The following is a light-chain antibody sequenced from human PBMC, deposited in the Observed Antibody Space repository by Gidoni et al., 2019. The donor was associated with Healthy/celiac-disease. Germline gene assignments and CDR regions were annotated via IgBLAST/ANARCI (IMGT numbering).Light chain of an antibody. CDR3: QAWDSSTVV. V-gene: IGLV3-1*01. CDR2: QDS. J-gene: IGLJ2*01. CDR1: KLGDKY. Sequence: SYELTQPPSEYVSPGQTASITCSGDKLGDKYACWYQQKPGQSPVLVIYQDSKRPSGIPERFSGSNSGNTATLTISGTQAMDEADYYCQAWDSSTVVFGGGTKLTVL.